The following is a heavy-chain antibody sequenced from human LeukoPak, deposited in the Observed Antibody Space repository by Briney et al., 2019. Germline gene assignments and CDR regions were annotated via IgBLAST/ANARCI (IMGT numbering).Heavy chain of an antibody. Sequence: ASVKVSCKASGYTFTGYYMHWVRQAPGQGLEWMGWINPNSGGTNYAQKFQGRVTMTRDTSISTAYMELSRLRPDDTAVYYCARGTSSRVKHYYFDYWGQGTLVTVSS. V-gene: IGHV1-2*02. J-gene: IGHJ4*02. D-gene: IGHD6-13*01. CDR3: ARGTSSRVKHYYFDY. CDR1: GYTFTGYY. CDR2: INPNSGGT.